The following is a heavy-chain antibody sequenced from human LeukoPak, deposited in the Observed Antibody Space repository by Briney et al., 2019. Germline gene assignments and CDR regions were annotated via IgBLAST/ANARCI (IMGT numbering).Heavy chain of an antibody. CDR3: AREYSSSSGNYYYYYMDV. D-gene: IGHD6-6*01. CDR1: GFTFSSYG. J-gene: IGHJ6*03. CDR2: IWYDGSNK. Sequence: GGSLRLSCAASGFTFSSYGMHWVRQAPGKGLEWVAVIWYDGSNKYYADSMKGRFTISRDNSKNTLYLQMNSLRAEDTAVYYCAREYSSSSGNYYYYYMDVWGKGTTVTVSS. V-gene: IGHV3-33*01.